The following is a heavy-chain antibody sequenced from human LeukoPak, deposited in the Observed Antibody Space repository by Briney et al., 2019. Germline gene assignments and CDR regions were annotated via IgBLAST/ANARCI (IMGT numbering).Heavy chain of an antibody. D-gene: IGHD6-13*01. CDR3: AKAEGSSTWYRGEYFQH. J-gene: IGHJ1*01. Sequence: AGGSLRLSCAASGFTFSSYGLHWVRQAPGKGLEWVAVISYDGSDKFYTDSVKGRFTISRDSSKNTLYLQMTSLRAEDTAIYYCAKAEGSSTWYRGEYFQHWGQGTLVTVSS. CDR2: ISYDGSDK. CDR1: GFTFSSYG. V-gene: IGHV3-30*18.